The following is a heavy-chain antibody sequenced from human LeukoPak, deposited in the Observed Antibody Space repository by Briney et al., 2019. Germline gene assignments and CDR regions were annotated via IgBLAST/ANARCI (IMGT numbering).Heavy chain of an antibody. CDR3: ARDRVVVVAARSTWFDP. J-gene: IGHJ5*02. V-gene: IGHV4-4*07. Sequence: SETLSLICTVFGDSISSYYWSWIRQPAGKGLEWIGRIYTSGSTNYNPSLKSRVTMSVDTSKNQFSLKLSSVTAADTAVYYCARDRVVVVAARSTWFDPWGQGTLVTVSS. CDR2: IYTSGST. CDR1: GDSISSYY. D-gene: IGHD2-15*01.